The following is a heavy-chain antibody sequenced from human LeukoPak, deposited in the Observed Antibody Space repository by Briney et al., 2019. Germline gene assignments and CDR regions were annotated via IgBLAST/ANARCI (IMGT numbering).Heavy chain of an antibody. J-gene: IGHJ4*02. Sequence: PGGSLRLSCAASGFTFSGNWMHWVRQDPGKGLVWVSHINTDGSHTWYADSVKARFTISRDNAKNTLYLQMNSLRAEDTSVYYCARDTSGYVDYWGQGILVTVSS. CDR1: GFTFSGNW. D-gene: IGHD2/OR15-2a*01. CDR2: INTDGSHT. CDR3: ARDTSGYVDY. V-gene: IGHV3-74*01.